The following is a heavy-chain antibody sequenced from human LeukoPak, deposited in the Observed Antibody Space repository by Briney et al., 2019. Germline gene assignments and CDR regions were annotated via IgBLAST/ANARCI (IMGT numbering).Heavy chain of an antibody. CDR2: IYTSGST. D-gene: IGHD1-26*01. Sequence: SETLSLICTVSGGSISSYYWSWIRQPAGKGLEWIGRIYTSGSTNYNPSLKSRVTMSVDTSKNQFSLKLSSVTAADTAVYYCATEWETHAFDIWGQGTMVTVSS. CDR3: ATEWETHAFDI. CDR1: GGSISSYY. V-gene: IGHV4-4*07. J-gene: IGHJ3*02.